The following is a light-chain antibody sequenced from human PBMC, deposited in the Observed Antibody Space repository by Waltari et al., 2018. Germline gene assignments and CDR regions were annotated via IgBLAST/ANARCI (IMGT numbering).Light chain of an antibody. CDR3: QQRLNWPVT. Sequence: DIVLTQSPATLSLSPGERATLSCRASQNFSNYLAWYQQKPGQAPRLLIYDASKTFTGTPARFSGSGSGTDFTLTIGSLEPDDFAVYYCQQRLNWPVTFGGGTKVGIK. CDR1: QNFSNY. J-gene: IGKJ4*01. V-gene: IGKV3-11*01. CDR2: DAS.